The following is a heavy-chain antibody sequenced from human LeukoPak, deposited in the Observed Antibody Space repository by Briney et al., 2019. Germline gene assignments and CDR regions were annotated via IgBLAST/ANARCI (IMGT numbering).Heavy chain of an antibody. D-gene: IGHD5-18*01. Sequence: SVKVSCKASGGTFSSYAISWVRQAPGQGLEWMGGIIPIFGTANYAQKFQGRVTITADKSTSTAYMELSSLRSEDTAVYYCARGSLDTAMVTLDYWGQGTLVTVSS. CDR2: IIPIFGTA. V-gene: IGHV1-69*06. CDR1: GGTFSSYA. CDR3: ARGSLDTAMVTLDY. J-gene: IGHJ4*02.